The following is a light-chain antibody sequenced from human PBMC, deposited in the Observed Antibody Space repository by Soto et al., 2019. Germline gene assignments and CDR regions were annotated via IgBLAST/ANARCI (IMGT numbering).Light chain of an antibody. CDR1: QSVSSN. V-gene: IGKV3-15*01. Sequence: EIVITQSPATLSVSPGERATLSCMASQSVSSNLAWYQQTPGQAPRLLIYGASTRATGIPARFSGSGSGTEFTLTISSLQSEDFAVYYCQQYNNWPPLTFGGGTKVEIK. CDR2: GAS. J-gene: IGKJ4*01. CDR3: QQYNNWPPLT.